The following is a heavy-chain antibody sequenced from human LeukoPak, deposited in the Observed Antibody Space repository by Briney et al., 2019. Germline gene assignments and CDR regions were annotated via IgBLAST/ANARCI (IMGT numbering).Heavy chain of an antibody. Sequence: GGSLRLSCAASGFTFTSYAMSWVRQAPGKGLEWASAISDSDGSTYYADSVKGRFTISRDNSKNTLYLQMNSLRAEDTAVYYCAKEGQWLPYFDYWGQGTLVTVSS. J-gene: IGHJ4*02. D-gene: IGHD6-19*01. CDR3: AKEGQWLPYFDY. CDR1: GFTFTSYA. CDR2: ISDSDGST. V-gene: IGHV3-23*01.